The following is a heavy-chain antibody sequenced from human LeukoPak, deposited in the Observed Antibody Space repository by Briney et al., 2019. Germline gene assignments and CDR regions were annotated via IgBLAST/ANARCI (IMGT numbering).Heavy chain of an antibody. CDR3: ARARGLIVVVAATLGY. D-gene: IGHD2-15*01. J-gene: IGHJ4*02. V-gene: IGHV1-2*02. CDR2: INPNSGGT. Sequence: ASVKVSCRASGYTFTGYYMHWVRQAPGQGLEWMGWINPNSGGTNYAQKFQGRVTMTRDTSISTAYMELSRLRSDDTAVYYCARARGLIVVVAATLGYWGQGTLVTVSS. CDR1: GYTFTGYY.